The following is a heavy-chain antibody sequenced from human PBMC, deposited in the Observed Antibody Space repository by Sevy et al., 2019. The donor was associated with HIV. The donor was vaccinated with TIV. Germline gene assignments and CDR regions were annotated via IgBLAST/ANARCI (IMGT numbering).Heavy chain of an antibody. CDR1: GGSISSYY. Sequence: SQTLSLTCTVSGGSISSYYWSWIRQPPGKGLEWIGYIYYSGSTNYNPSLKSRVTISVDTSKNQFSLKRSSVTAADTAVYYCAREWGPFTIGGVKPAAGAFDIWGQGTMVTVSS. J-gene: IGHJ3*02. CDR2: IYYSGST. D-gene: IGHD3-16*01. CDR3: AREWGPFTIGGVKPAAGAFDI. V-gene: IGHV4-59*01.